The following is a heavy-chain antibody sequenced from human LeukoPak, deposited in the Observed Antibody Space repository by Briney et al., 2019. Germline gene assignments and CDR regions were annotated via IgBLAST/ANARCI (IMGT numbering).Heavy chain of an antibody. CDR3: ARGEFWSGYYYDY. V-gene: IGHV3-7*01. D-gene: IGHD3-3*01. CDR1: GFTFSSYW. CDR2: IKQDGSGK. Sequence: GGSLRLSCAASGFTFSSYWMSWVRQAPGKGLEWVANIKQDGSGKYYVDSVKGRFTISRDSAKNSLYLQMNSLRAEDTAVYYCARGEFWSGYYYDYWGQGTLVTVSS. J-gene: IGHJ4*02.